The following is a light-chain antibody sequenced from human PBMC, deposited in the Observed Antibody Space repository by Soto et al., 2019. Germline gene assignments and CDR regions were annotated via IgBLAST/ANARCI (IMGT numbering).Light chain of an antibody. Sequence: DIQMTQSPSTLSASVADRVTIACRASQAISGYLAWYQRKPGKAPKLLIYDAANLQTGVSSRFSGSGSGTEFTLTINSLRPDDFATYYCQQYSSYPLTFGGGTKVDIK. CDR3: QQYSSYPLT. J-gene: IGKJ4*01. CDR1: QAISGY. V-gene: IGKV1-5*01. CDR2: DAA.